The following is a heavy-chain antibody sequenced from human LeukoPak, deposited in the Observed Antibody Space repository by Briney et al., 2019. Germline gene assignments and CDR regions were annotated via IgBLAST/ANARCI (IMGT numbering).Heavy chain of an antibody. D-gene: IGHD3-10*01. Sequence: GGSLRLSCAASGFTFSSYAMSWVRQAPGKGLEWVSAISGSGGSTYYADSVKGRFTVSRDNSKNTLYLQMNSLRAEDTAVYYCAKDQVRASGPYWGQGTLVTVSS. CDR3: AKDQVRASGPY. V-gene: IGHV3-23*01. J-gene: IGHJ4*02. CDR1: GFTFSSYA. CDR2: ISGSGGST.